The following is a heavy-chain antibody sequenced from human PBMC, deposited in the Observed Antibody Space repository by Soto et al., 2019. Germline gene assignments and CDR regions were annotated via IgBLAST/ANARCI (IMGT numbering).Heavy chain of an antibody. CDR1: GGSISSSNW. CDR3: ASPGIAAAGPRYGFAP. V-gene: IGHV4-4*02. CDR2: IYHSGST. D-gene: IGHD6-13*01. J-gene: IGHJ5*02. Sequence: QVQLQESGPGLVKPSGTLSLTCVVSGGSISSSNWWSWVRQPPGRGLEWIGEIYHSGSTNYNPSLKSRVTISVDKSKNQFSLKLSSVTAADTAVYYCASPGIAAAGPRYGFAPWGQGTLVTVSS.